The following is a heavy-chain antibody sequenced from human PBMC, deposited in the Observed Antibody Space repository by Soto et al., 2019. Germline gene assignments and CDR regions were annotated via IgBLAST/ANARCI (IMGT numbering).Heavy chain of an antibody. CDR3: ATAHRVTTTGSLGAYYFDF. CDR2: FDPEDGET. Sequence: QVQLVQSGAEVKKPGASVKVSCKVSGSTLTELSMHWVRQAPGKGLEWMGGFDPEDGETIYAQKFQGRVTMTEDTSTDTAYMELSSLRSEDTAVYYCATAHRVTTTGSLGAYYFDFWGQGTLVTVSS. D-gene: IGHD4-4*01. V-gene: IGHV1-24*01. J-gene: IGHJ4*02. CDR1: GSTLTELS.